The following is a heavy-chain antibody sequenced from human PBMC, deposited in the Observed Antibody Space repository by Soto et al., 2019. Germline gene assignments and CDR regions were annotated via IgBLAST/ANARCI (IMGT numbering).Heavy chain of an antibody. J-gene: IGHJ6*02. D-gene: IGHD3-10*01. V-gene: IGHV3-74*01. CDR2: INSDGSST. CDR3: AKDSAYMVWGVIYGMDV. CDR1: GFTFSSYW. Sequence: GGSLRLSCAASGFTFSSYWMHWVRQAPGKGLVWVSRINSDGSSTSYADSVKGRFTISRDNAKNTLYLQMNSLRAEDTAVYYCAKDSAYMVWGVIYGMDVWGQGTTVTVSS.